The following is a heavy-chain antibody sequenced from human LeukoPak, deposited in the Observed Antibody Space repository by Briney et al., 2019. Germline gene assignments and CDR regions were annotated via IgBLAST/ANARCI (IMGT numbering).Heavy chain of an antibody. CDR2: ISSSSSDT. CDR1: GFTFSDSY. D-gene: IGHD1-1*01. CDR3: ARQQPRVQLDY. J-gene: IGHJ4*02. V-gene: IGHV3-11*06. Sequence: GGSLRLSCAASGFTFSDSYMSWIRQTPGKGLEWLSYISSSSSDTNYADSVKGRFTISRDNAKNSLYLQMNSLRAEDTAVYYCARQQPRVQLDYWGQGTLVTVSS.